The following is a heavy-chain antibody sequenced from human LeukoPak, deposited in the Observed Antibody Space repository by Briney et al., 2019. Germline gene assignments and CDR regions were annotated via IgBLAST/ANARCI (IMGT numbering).Heavy chain of an antibody. D-gene: IGHD6-6*01. CDR2: ISSSSSYI. CDR3: ARDSLSLRIAARPVDH. Sequence: GGSLRLSCAASGFTFSSYSMNWVRQAPGKGLEWVSSISSSSSYIYYADSVKGRFTISRDNAKNSLYLQMNSLRAEDTAVYYCARDSLSLRIAARPVDHWGQGTLVTVSS. CDR1: GFTFSSYS. V-gene: IGHV3-21*01. J-gene: IGHJ4*02.